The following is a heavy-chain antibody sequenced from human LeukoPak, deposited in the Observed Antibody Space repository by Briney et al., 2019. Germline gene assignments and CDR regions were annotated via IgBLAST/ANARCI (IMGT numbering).Heavy chain of an antibody. J-gene: IGHJ4*02. Sequence: ASVKVSCKASGYTFTGYFMHWVRQAPGQGLEWMGIINPSGGSTSYVQKFQGRVTMTRDTSTSTVYMELSSLRSDDTAVYYCARMGVTGTTPRFWYWGQGTLVTVSS. CDR3: ARMGVTGTTPRFWY. CDR1: GYTFTGYF. CDR2: INPSGGST. V-gene: IGHV1-46*01. D-gene: IGHD1-7*01.